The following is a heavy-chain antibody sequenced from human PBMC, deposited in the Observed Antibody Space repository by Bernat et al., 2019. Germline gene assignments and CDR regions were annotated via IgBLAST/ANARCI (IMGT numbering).Heavy chain of an antibody. CDR3: AKDWMERLPYDY. Sequence: QVQLVESGGGVVQPGRSLRLSCAASGFTFSSYGMHWVRQAPGKGLEWVAVISYDGSNKYYADSVKGRFTISGDNSKNTLYLQMNSLRAEDTAVYYCAKDWMERLPYDYWGQGTLVTVSS. D-gene: IGHD1-1*01. CDR2: ISYDGSNK. CDR1: GFTFSSYG. J-gene: IGHJ4*02. V-gene: IGHV3-30*18.